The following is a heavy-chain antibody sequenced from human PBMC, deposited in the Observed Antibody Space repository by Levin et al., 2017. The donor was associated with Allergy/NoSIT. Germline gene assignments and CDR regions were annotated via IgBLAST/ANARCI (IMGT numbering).Heavy chain of an antibody. CDR1: GFTFSSYA. D-gene: IGHD1-26*01. Sequence: QPGGSLRLSCAASGFTFSSYAMSWVRQAPGKGLEWVSAIRDSGSDTYYPDSVKGRFTISRDNSENTLFLQMNSLRADDTAVYYCAKVPTSGNYYYFDFWGQGTLVTVSS. V-gene: IGHV3-23*01. CDR2: IRDSGSDT. CDR3: AKVPTSGNYYYFDF. J-gene: IGHJ4*02.